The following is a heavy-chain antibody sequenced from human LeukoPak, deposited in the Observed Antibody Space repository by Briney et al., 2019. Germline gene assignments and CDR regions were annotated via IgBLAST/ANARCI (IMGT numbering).Heavy chain of an antibody. CDR2: MYIDGTA. D-gene: IGHD3-10*02. J-gene: IGHJ3*02. V-gene: IGHV3-66*01. CDR3: ARAFLFGRSDDAFDI. CDR1: GFIVSDKY. Sequence: GGSLRLSCAASGFIVSDKYMTWVRRAPGKGLEWLSVMYIDGTALYGDSVKGRFIMSRDNSNNTVHLQMNDVRVEDSAVYYCARAFLFGRSDDAFDIWGQGTVVTVSS.